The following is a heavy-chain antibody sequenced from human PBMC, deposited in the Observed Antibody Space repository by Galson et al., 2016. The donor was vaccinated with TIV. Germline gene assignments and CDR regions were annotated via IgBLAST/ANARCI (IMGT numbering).Heavy chain of an antibody. CDR3: ARPPYCGGDCFKYDS. Sequence: SVKVSCKASGYTFSIYVMHWVRQAPGQRPEWMGRINGGNGNTKYSKQFQGRLTITRDTSASTAYMELNSLRPEDTAVYYCARPPYCGGDCFKYDSWGQGTLVAVSS. V-gene: IGHV1-3*01. CDR2: INGGNGNT. J-gene: IGHJ4*02. CDR1: GYTFSIYV. D-gene: IGHD2-21*01.